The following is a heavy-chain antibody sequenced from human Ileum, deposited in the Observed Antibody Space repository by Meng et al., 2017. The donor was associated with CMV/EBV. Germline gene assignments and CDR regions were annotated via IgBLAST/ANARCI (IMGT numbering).Heavy chain of an antibody. CDR1: GYTFTGYY. CDR2: INPNSGDT. Sequence: ASVKVSCKASGYTFTGYYMHWVRQAPGQGLEWMGWINPNSGDTKYAQHFQDRVTMTRDTSITTAYMEMSSLRSDDTAMYYCASLTVTSDWYFDLWGRGSLVTVSS. CDR3: ASLTVTSDWYFDL. J-gene: IGHJ2*01. V-gene: IGHV1-2*02. D-gene: IGHD4-17*01.